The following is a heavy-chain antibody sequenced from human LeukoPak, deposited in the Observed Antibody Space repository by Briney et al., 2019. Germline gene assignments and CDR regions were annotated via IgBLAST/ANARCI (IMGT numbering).Heavy chain of an antibody. CDR3: ARLPGIAAAGRN. V-gene: IGHV4-34*01. Sequence: SETLSLTCPIYGGSFSGYYWSWIRQPPGKGLEWIGEINHSGSTNYNPSLMSRVTISVDTSKNQFSLKLSSVTAADTAVYYCARLPGIAAAGRNWGQGTLVTVSS. D-gene: IGHD6-13*01. J-gene: IGHJ4*02. CDR1: GGSFSGYY. CDR2: INHSGST.